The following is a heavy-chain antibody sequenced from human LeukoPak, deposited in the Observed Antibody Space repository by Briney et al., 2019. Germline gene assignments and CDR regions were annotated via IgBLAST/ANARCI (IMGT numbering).Heavy chain of an antibody. CDR3: VDSSGYYYDY. Sequence: SETLSLTCSVSAGSISSSNYYWGWIRQPPGKGLEWIGSIYYSGRTYYNPSLKSRVTISVDTSKNQFSLKLSSVTAADTAVYYCVDSSGYYYDYWGQGTLVTVSS. CDR2: IYYSGRT. V-gene: IGHV4-39*07. J-gene: IGHJ4*02. CDR1: AGSISSSNYY. D-gene: IGHD3-22*01.